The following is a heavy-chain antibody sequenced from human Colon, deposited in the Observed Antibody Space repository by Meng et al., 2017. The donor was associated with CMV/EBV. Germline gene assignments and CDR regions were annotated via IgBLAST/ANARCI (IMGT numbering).Heavy chain of an antibody. Sequence: GGSLRLSCAASGFTLSHHDMNWFRQAPGKGLEWVSRISGSGYSADYAASVKGRFTISRDHSKNTLFLQLNSLRVEDTAVYYCAKGLSASQYYFDSWGQGTLVTVSS. CDR2: ISGSGYSA. V-gene: IGHV3-23*01. CDR1: GFTLSHHD. J-gene: IGHJ4*02. CDR3: AKGLSASQYYFDS. D-gene: IGHD3-16*01.